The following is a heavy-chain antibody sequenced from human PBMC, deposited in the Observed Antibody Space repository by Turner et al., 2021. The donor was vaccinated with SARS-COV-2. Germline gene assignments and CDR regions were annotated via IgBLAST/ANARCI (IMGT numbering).Heavy chain of an antibody. D-gene: IGHD1-26*01. Sequence: QVQLVESGGGVVQPGGSLRLLCAASGFTFISYAMHWVRRAAGKGLEGLAVISYDGSNKYYADSVKGRFTISRDNSKNTLYLQFISLRAEETAVYYCARGVSGNYYYFDYWGQGTLVTVSS. J-gene: IGHJ4*02. CDR2: ISYDGSNK. CDR3: ARGVSGNYYYFDY. CDR1: GFTFISYA. V-gene: IGHV3-30*04.